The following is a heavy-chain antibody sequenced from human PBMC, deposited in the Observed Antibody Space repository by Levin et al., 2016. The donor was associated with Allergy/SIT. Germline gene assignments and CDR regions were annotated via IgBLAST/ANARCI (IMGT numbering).Heavy chain of an antibody. J-gene: IGHJ4*02. CDR1: GGSISSSNW. CDR2: INHSGST. Sequence: SETLSLTCAVSGGSISSSNWWSWIRQPPGKGLEWIGEINHSGSTNYNPSLKSRVTISVDTSKNQFSLKLSSVTAADTAVYYCANYYGDFDYWGQGTLVTVSS. V-gene: IGHV4-4*02. CDR3: ANYYGDFDY. D-gene: IGHD4-17*01.